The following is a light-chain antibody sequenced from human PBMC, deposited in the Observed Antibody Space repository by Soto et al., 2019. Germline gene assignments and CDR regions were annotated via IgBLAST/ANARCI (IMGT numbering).Light chain of an antibody. CDR3: AAWDGSLNGWV. V-gene: IGLV1-44*01. CDR1: SSNIGSNT. CDR2: SNV. J-gene: IGLJ3*02. Sequence: QSVLTQAPSASGTPGQRVTIPCSGSSSNIGSNTVSWYQQVPGTAPKVLIYSNVQRPSGVPDRFSGSKSGTSASLAIGGLQSEDEADYYCAAWDGSLNGWVFGGGTKLTVL.